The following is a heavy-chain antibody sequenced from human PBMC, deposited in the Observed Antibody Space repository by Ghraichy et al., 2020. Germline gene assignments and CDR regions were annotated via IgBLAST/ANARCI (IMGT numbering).Heavy chain of an antibody. CDR1: GFTFSSYA. CDR2: ISGSGGST. Sequence: GGSLRLSCAASGFTFSSYALSWVRQAPGKGLEWVSAISGSGGSTYHADSVKGRFTISRDNSKNTLYLQMNSLRAEDTAVYYCAKGDSGGDFWTGGMDVWGQGTTVTVSS. CDR3: AKGDSGGDFWTGGMDV. D-gene: IGHD2-21*01. J-gene: IGHJ6*02. V-gene: IGHV3-23*01.